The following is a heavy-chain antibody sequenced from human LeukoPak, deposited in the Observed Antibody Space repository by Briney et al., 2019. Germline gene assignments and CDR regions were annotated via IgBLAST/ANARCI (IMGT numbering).Heavy chain of an antibody. D-gene: IGHD5-12*01. V-gene: IGHV4-4*07. Sequence: SETLSLTCTVSGGSINSYYWSWIRQPAGKGLEWIGRIYSSGSTGYNPSLKSRVTMSLDTSKNQFSLNLSSVTAPDTAVYYCARVDIRTAFFDYWGQGTLVTVSS. CDR1: GGSINSYY. J-gene: IGHJ4*02. CDR3: ARVDIRTAFFDY. CDR2: IYSSGST.